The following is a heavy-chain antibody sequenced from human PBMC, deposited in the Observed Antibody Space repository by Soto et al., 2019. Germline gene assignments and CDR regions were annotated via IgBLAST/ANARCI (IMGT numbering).Heavy chain of an antibody. CDR3: AGDKRGGVTGYYIDY. J-gene: IGHJ4*02. CDR1: GGSISSGGYY. V-gene: IGHV4-31*03. CDR2: IYYSGST. D-gene: IGHD3-9*01. Sequence: QVQLQESGPGLVKPSQTLSLTCTVSGGSISSGGYYWSWIRQHPGKGLEWIGYIYYSGSTYYNPSLKSRVTVSGDTSKNQFSLKLSSVTAAVTAVYYCAGDKRGGVTGYYIDYRGQGTLVTVSS.